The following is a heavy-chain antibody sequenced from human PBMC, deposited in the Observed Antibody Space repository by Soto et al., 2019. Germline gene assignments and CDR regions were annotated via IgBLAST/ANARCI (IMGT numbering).Heavy chain of an antibody. V-gene: IGHV5-51*01. CDR2: IYPGDSDT. D-gene: IGHD3-3*01. CDR3: ARHATSYYDFWSGYYTGRSYYDMDV. Sequence: GESLKISCKGSGYSFTSYWIGWVRQMPGKGLEWVGIIYPGDSDTRYSPSLQGQVTISADKSISTAYLQWSSLKASDTAMYYCARHATSYYDFWSGYYTGRSYYDMDVWGQGTTVTVSS. J-gene: IGHJ6*02. CDR1: GYSFTSYW.